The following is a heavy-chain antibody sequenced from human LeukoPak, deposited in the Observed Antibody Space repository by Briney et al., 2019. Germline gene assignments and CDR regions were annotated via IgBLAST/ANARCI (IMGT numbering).Heavy chain of an antibody. CDR2: ISWDGATT. D-gene: IGHD3-22*01. V-gene: IGHV3-43*01. Sequence: GGYLRLSCAASGFTFDDYTMHWVRQAPGKGLEWVSLISWDGATTFYADSVKGRFTISRDNRRKSLYLQMNSLRTEDTALYYCAKGPYYHDSSEYLDYWGQGTLVTVSS. CDR1: GFTFDDYT. J-gene: IGHJ4*02. CDR3: AKGPYYHDSSEYLDY.